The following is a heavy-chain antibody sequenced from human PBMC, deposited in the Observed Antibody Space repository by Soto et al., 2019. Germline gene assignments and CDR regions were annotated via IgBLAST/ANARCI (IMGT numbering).Heavy chain of an antibody. CDR3: ARAGKGILTGPFDY. CDR1: GFTFSSYA. J-gene: IGHJ4*02. D-gene: IGHD3-9*01. V-gene: IGHV3-30-3*01. CDR2: ISYDGSNK. Sequence: LRLSCAASGFTFSSYAMHWVRQAPGKGLEWVAVISYDGSNKYYADSVKGRFTISRDNSKNTLYLQMNSLRAEDTAVYYCARAGKGILTGPFDYWGQGTLVTVSS.